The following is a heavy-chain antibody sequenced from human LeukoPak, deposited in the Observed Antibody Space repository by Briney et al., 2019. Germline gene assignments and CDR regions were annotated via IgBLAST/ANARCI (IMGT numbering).Heavy chain of an antibody. Sequence: PSETLSLTRTVSGGSISSYYWSWIRQPPGKGLEWIGYIYYSGSTNYNPSLKSRVTISVDTSKNQFSLKLSSVTAADTAVYYCARAGGFGELLPFDYWGQGTLVTVSS. J-gene: IGHJ4*02. CDR2: IYYSGST. CDR1: GGSISSYY. CDR3: ARAGGFGELLPFDY. D-gene: IGHD3-10*01. V-gene: IGHV4-59*01.